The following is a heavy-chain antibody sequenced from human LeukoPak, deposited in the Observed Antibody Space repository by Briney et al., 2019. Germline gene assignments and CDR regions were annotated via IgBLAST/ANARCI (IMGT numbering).Heavy chain of an antibody. CDR1: GFTFSSYG. CDR3: AKFRSGSSGYYYSFQDY. V-gene: IGHV3-33*06. D-gene: IGHD3-22*01. Sequence: GGSLRLSCAASGFTFSSYGMHWVRQAPGKGLEWVAVIWYDGSNKYYAGSVKGRFTISRDNSKNTLYLQMNSLRAEDTAVYYCAKFRSGSSGYYYSFQDYWGQGTLVTVSS. CDR2: IWYDGSNK. J-gene: IGHJ4*02.